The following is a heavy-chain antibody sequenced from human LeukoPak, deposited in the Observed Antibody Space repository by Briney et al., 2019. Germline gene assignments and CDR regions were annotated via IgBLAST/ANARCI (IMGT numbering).Heavy chain of an antibody. V-gene: IGHV3-21*04. CDR3: AKGPTMVRGKAYYYYYYMDV. J-gene: IGHJ6*03. CDR1: GFTFSSYS. Sequence: GGSLRLSCAASGFTFSSYSMNWVRQAPGKGLEWVSSISSSSSYIYYADSVKGRFTISRDNAKNSLYLQMNSLRAEDTAVYYCAKGPTMVRGKAYYYYYYMDVWGKGTTVTISS. CDR2: ISSSSSYI. D-gene: IGHD3-10*01.